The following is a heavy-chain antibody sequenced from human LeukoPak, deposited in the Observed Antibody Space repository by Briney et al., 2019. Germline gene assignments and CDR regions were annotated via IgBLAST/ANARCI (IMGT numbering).Heavy chain of an antibody. D-gene: IGHD7-27*01. CDR2: IVVASGNT. CDR3: TVGLPNWGFDY. CDR1: GFTFTSSA. Sequence: GASVKVSCKASGFTFTSSAVQWVRQARGQLLEWIGWIVVASGNTNYAQKFQERVTITRDMSTSTAYMELSSLRSEDTAVYYCTVGLPNWGFDYWGQGTLVTVSS. J-gene: IGHJ4*02. V-gene: IGHV1-58*01.